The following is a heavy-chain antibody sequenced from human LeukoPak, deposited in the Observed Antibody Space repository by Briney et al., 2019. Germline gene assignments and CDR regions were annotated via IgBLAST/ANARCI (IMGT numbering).Heavy chain of an antibody. CDR3: AKDRSIGTYYTFDH. D-gene: IGHD1-26*01. Sequence: GGSLRLSCAASGFTFNNYAMTWVRQAPGKGLEWVSSISASGVMTYYADSVKGRITVSRDNSKNSVYLQMSRLTAADTAVYYCAKDRSIGTYYTFDHWGQGTLVTVSS. V-gene: IGHV3-23*01. CDR1: GFTFNNYA. J-gene: IGHJ4*02. CDR2: ISASGVMT.